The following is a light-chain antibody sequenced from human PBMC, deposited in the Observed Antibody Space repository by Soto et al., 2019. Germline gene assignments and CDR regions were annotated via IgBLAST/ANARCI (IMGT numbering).Light chain of an antibody. Sequence: QSVLTQPASVSGSPGQSITISCTGTSSDVGGYNYVSWYQHHPGKAPKLMIYDVNNRPSGASNRFSGSKSGNTASLTISGLQAEDEADYYCSSYTSSRTLRYVFGTGTKVTVL. CDR3: SSYTSSRTLRYV. CDR1: SSDVGGYNY. J-gene: IGLJ1*01. CDR2: DVN. V-gene: IGLV2-14*03.